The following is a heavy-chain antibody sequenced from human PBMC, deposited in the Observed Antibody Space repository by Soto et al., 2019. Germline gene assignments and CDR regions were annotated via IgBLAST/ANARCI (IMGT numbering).Heavy chain of an antibody. CDR2: FDPEDGET. J-gene: IGHJ6*02. V-gene: IGHV1-24*01. D-gene: IGHD2-21*02. CDR3: ASEYCGGDCYSAARYGLDV. Sequence: ASVKVSCKVSGYTLTELSMHWVRQAPGKGLDWMGGFDPEDGETIYAQKFQGRVTMTEDTSTDTAYMELSSLRSEDTAVYYCASEYCGGDCYSAARYGLDVWGQGTTVTGSS. CDR1: GYTLTELS.